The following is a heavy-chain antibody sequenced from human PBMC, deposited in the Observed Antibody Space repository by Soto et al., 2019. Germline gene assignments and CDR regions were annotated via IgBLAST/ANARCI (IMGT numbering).Heavy chain of an antibody. V-gene: IGHV1-69*01. J-gene: IGHJ4*02. Sequence: QVQLVQSGAEVKKPGSSVKVSCKASGGTFSSYAISWVRQAPGQGLEWMGGIIPIFGTANYAQKIQGRVRITADESTSTAYMELSSLRSEDTAVYYCAIDTVDYGGPDDDYWGQGTLVTVSS. CDR2: IIPIFGTA. CDR3: AIDTVDYGGPDDDY. D-gene: IGHD4-17*01. CDR1: GGTFSSYA.